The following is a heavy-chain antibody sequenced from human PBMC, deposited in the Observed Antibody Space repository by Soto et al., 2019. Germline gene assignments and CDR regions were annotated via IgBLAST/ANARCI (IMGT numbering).Heavy chain of an antibody. CDR3: AKERAYYDILTGFPWN. Sequence: GGSLRLSCAASGFTFSSYAMSWVRQAPGKGLERVSAISGSGGSTYYADSVKGRFTISRDNSKNTLYLQMNSLRAEDTAVYYCAKERAYYDILTGFPWNWGQGTLVTVSS. J-gene: IGHJ4*02. V-gene: IGHV3-23*01. CDR2: ISGSGGST. D-gene: IGHD3-9*01. CDR1: GFTFSSYA.